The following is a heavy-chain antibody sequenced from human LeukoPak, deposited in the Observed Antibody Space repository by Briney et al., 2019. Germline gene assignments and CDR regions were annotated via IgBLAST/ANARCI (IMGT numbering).Heavy chain of an antibody. CDR1: GYSFTSYW. J-gene: IGHJ4*02. CDR3: ARRISVYYFDY. Sequence: GESLKISCKGSGYSFTSYWIGWVRQMPGKGLEWMGIIYPGDSDTRYSPSYQGQVTISADKSISTASLQWRSLKASDTAMYYCARRISVYYFDYWGQGTLVTVSS. CDR2: IYPGDSDT. V-gene: IGHV5-51*01. D-gene: IGHD1-14*01.